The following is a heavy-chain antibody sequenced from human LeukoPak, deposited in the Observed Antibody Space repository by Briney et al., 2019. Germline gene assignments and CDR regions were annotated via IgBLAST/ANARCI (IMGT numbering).Heavy chain of an antibody. J-gene: IGHJ6*03. D-gene: IGHD1-7*01. CDR2: INTNTGNP. CDR1: GYTFTSYA. V-gene: IGHV7-4-1*02. Sequence: ASVKVSCKASGYTFTSYAMNWVRQAPGQGLEWMGWINTNTGNPTYAQGFTGRFVFSLDTSVSTAYLQISSLKAEDTAVYYCARGITGTTSALYYYYYYMDVWGKGTTVTVSS. CDR3: ARGITGTTSALYYYYYYMDV.